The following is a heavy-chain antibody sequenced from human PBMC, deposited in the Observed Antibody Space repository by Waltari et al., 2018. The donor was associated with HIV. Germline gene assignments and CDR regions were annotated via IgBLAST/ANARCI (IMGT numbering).Heavy chain of an antibody. CDR2: ISYDGRNK. D-gene: IGHD4-17*01. J-gene: IGHJ4*02. CDR3: ARPMNYGDYPYYFDY. Sequence: QVQLVESGGGVVQPGRSLRLPCAASGFTFCSYAMHWVRQAPGKGLEWVAVISYDGRNKYYADSVKGRFTISRDNSKNTLYLQMNSLRAEDTAVYYCARPMNYGDYPYYFDYWGQGTLVTVSS. V-gene: IGHV3-30*01. CDR1: GFTFCSYA.